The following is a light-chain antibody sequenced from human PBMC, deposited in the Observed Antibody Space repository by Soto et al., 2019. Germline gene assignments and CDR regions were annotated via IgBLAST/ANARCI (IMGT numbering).Light chain of an antibody. V-gene: IGKV3D-15*03. CDR2: QTS. CDR1: QNINTR. CDR3: HQRQSWPRT. J-gene: IGKJ1*01. Sequence: EIVMTESPATLSVSPGERATLSSRASQNINTRLAWYQHRPGQAPRLLIYQTSIRAAGIPARFSASGTGTDFTLTISDVQPEDFAVYYCHQRQSWPRTFGQGTMVDIK.